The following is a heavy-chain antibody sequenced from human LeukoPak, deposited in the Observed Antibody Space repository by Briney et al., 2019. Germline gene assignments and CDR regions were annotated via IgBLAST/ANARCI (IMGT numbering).Heavy chain of an antibody. CDR3: ANYRRGPTYFYFES. D-gene: IGHD2/OR15-2a*01. Sequence: SGGSLRLSCAASGFTFSSYAMTWGRQAQGKGLELVSVISSGSGADTYYADSVKGRVTISRDNSENTLYLQMNSLRVEATAVYSCANYRRGPTYFYFESCGQGTLVTVSS. J-gene: IGHJ4*02. CDR1: GFTFSSYA. CDR2: ISSGSGADT. V-gene: IGHV3-23*01.